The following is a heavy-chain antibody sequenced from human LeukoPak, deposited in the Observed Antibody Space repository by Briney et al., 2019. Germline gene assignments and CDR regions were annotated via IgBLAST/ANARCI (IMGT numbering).Heavy chain of an antibody. CDR3: ARDLGSGSYYGFDY. CDR2: IYSGGST. Sequence: GGSLRLSCAASGFTVSSNYMSWVRQAPGKGLEWVSVIYSGGSTYCADSVKGRFTISRDNSKNTLYLQMNSLRAEDTAVYYCARDLGSGSYYGFDYWGQGTLVTVSS. J-gene: IGHJ4*02. CDR1: GFTVSSNY. D-gene: IGHD1-26*01. V-gene: IGHV3-53*01.